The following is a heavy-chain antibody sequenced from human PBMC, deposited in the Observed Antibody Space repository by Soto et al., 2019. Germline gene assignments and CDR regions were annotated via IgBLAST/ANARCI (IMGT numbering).Heavy chain of an antibody. Sequence: GWSLRLSCAASGFTFSSYGMHRVRQAPGKGLEWVAFISYDGGNKYYAGSVKGRFTISRDNSKNTLYLQMNSLRGEDTAVYYCAKDKSGXSGYEFDYSGQGTLVTVSS. J-gene: IGHJ4*02. CDR2: ISYDGGNK. CDR3: AKDKSGXSGYEFDY. CDR1: GFTFSSYG. D-gene: IGHD5-12*01. V-gene: IGHV3-30*18.